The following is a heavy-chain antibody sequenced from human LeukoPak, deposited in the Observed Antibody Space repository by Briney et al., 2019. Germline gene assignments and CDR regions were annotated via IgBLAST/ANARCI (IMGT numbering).Heavy chain of an antibody. CDR1: GFTFSNYA. V-gene: IGHV3-23*01. CDR3: AKDRTLIVVVTIDY. Sequence: GGSLRLSCAASGFTFSNYAMSWVHQAPGKGLEWVSGISGSGGSTYYADSVKGRFTISRDNSKNTLYLQMNSLRAEDTAVYYCAKDRTLIVVVTIDYWGQGTLVTVSS. D-gene: IGHD3-22*01. CDR2: ISGSGGST. J-gene: IGHJ4*02.